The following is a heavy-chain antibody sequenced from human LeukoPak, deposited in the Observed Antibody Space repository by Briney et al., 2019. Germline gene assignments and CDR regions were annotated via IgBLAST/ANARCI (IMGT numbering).Heavy chain of an antibody. CDR3: AKYDSSGMYYFDY. CDR2: ISSSGGST. D-gene: IGHD3-22*01. CDR1: GFTFSSYA. Sequence: GGSLRLSCAASGFTFSSYAMHWVRQAPGKGLESVSAISSSGGSTYYVDSVKGRYSISRDNSKNTLYLQMNSLRAEDTAVYYCAKYDSSGMYYFDYWGQGTLVTVSS. J-gene: IGHJ4*02. V-gene: IGHV3-64*02.